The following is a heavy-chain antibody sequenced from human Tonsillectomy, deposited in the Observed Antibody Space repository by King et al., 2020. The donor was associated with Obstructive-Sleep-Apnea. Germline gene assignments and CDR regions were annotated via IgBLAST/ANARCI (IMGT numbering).Heavy chain of an antibody. CDR2: IYWDDNK. D-gene: IGHD2-8*01. J-gene: IGHJ4*02. V-gene: IGHV2-5*02. CDR3: AQTHVLMVYAHGGSVDD. CDR1: GFSLSTSGVG. Sequence: TLKESGPTLVNPTQTLTLTCTFSGFSLSTSGVGVGWIRQPPGKALEWLALIYWDDNKRYSPSLKSRLTITKDTSKDQVGLTMTNMDPVDTATYYCAQTHVLMVYAHGGSVDDRGQGTLGTGPS.